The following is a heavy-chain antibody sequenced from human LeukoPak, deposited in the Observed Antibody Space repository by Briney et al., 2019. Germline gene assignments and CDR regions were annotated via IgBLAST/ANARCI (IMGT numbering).Heavy chain of an antibody. D-gene: IGHD3-22*01. J-gene: IGHJ4*02. CDR1: GFTFSDYY. Sequence: GGSLRLSCAASGFTFSDYYMSWIRQAPGKGLEWVSYTSSSGSTIYYADSVKGRFTISRDNAKNSLYLQMNSLRAEDTAVYYCARVDYDSSGYYYDDYWGQGTLVTVSS. V-gene: IGHV3-11*04. CDR3: ARVDYDSSGYYYDDY. CDR2: TSSSGSTI.